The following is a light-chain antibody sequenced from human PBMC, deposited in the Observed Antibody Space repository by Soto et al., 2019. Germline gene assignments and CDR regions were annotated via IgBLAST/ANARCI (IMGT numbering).Light chain of an antibody. Sequence: ELVLTQSPGPLSLSPGERATLSCRASQSISSSYLAWYQQKPGQAPRLLIYAASSSATGIPDRFSGSGSGTDFTLTISRLEPEDFAVYYWQQYGSSSYTFGQGTQLEIK. CDR2: AAS. V-gene: IGKV3-20*01. CDR3: QQYGSSSYT. CDR1: QSISSSY. J-gene: IGKJ2*01.